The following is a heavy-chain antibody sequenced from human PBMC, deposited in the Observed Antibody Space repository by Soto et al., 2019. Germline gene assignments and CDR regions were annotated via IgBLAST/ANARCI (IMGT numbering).Heavy chain of an antibody. V-gene: IGHV3-48*01. J-gene: IGHJ3*02. CDR1: GFTFSSYS. D-gene: IGHD2-2*01. CDR3: ARDLSNYCSSTSCYYDAFDI. CDR2: ISSSSSII. Sequence: EVQLVESGGGLVQPGGSLRLSCAASGFTFSSYSMNWVRQAPGKGLEWVSYISSSSSIIYYADSVKGRFTISRDNAKNSLYLQMNSLRAEDTAVYYCARDLSNYCSSTSCYYDAFDIWGQGTMVTVSS.